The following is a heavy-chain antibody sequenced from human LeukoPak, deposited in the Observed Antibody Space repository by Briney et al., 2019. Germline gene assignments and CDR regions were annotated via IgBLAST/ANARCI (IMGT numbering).Heavy chain of an antibody. CDR1: GYTFTGYY. D-gene: IGHD5-24*01. CDR2: INPNSGGT. CDR3: AGGGWLQWDAFDI. J-gene: IGHJ3*02. V-gene: IGHV1-2*02. Sequence: GESLKISCQCSGYTFTGYYMHWVRQAPGQGLEWMGWINPNSGGTNYAQKFQGRVTMTRDTSISTAYMELSRLRSDDTAVYYCAGGGWLQWDAFDIWGQGTMVTVSS.